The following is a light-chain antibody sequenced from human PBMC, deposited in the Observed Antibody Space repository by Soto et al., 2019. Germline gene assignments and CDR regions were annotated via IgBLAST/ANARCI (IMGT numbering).Light chain of an antibody. J-gene: IGKJ4*01. CDR2: DAS. V-gene: IGKV3-11*01. CDR3: QQRSNWPPALT. CDR1: QSVSSY. Sequence: EIVLTQSPATLSFSPGDRATLXCRASQSVSSYLAWYQQKPGQAPRLLIYDASNRATGIPARFSGSGSGTDFTLTISSLEPEDFAVYYCQQRSNWPPALTFGGGTKVDNK.